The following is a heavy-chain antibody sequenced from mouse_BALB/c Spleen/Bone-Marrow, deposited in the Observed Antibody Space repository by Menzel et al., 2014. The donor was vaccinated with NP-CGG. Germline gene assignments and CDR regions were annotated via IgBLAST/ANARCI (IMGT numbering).Heavy chain of an antibody. Sequence: EVMLVESGGGLVRPGGSRKLSCAASGFTFSSFGMHWVRQAPEKGLEWVAYISSGSSTIYYADTVKGRFTISRDNPKNTLFLQMTSLRSEDTAMYYCARGGNHAWFAYWGQGTLVTVSA. CDR1: GFTFSSFG. D-gene: IGHD2-1*01. CDR3: ARGGNHAWFAY. V-gene: IGHV5-17*02. CDR2: ISSGSSTI. J-gene: IGHJ3*01.